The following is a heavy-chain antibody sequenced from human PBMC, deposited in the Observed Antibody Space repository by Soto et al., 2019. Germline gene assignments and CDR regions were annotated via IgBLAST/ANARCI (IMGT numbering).Heavy chain of an antibody. J-gene: IGHJ1*01. CDR2: ISYDGSNK. CDR1: GFTFSSYG. V-gene: IGHV3-30*18. Sequence: QVQLVESGGGVVQPGRSLRLSCAASGFTFSSYGMHWVRQAPDKGLEWVAIISYDGSNKYYADSVKGRFTISRDNSKNTLYLQMNSLRAEDTALYYCAKGQVTVVTPGDFQHWGQGTLVTVSS. CDR3: AKGQVTVVTPGDFQH. D-gene: IGHD2-21*02.